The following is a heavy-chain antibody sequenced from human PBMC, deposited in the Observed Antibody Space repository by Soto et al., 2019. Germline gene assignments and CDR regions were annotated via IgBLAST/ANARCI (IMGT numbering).Heavy chain of an antibody. V-gene: IGHV3-11*05. CDR3: ARTIAAAGGRRYFDL. Sequence: QVQLVESGGGLVKPGGSLRLSCAASGFTFSDYYMSWIRQAPGKGLEWVSYISSSSSYTNYADSVKGRFTISRDNAKNSLYRQMNSLRDEDTAVYHCARTIAAAGGRRYFDLWCRGTLVTVSS. D-gene: IGHD6-13*01. CDR2: ISSSSSYT. CDR1: GFTFSDYY. J-gene: IGHJ2*01.